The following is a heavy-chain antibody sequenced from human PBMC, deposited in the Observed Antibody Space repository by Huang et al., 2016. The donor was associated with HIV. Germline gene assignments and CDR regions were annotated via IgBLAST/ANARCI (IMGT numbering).Heavy chain of an antibody. D-gene: IGHD3-22*01. CDR2: INSDGGSS. Sequence: EVQLVESGGGLVQPGGSLRLSCAASGFTFSRYWMHWVRQAPGKGLVWVSRINSDGGSSGYADSVKGRFTVSRDNAKTTLYLQMNRLRAEDTAVYYCVRDPRIQSWLNYFDYWGQGTLVSVSS. CDR1: GFTFSRYW. CDR3: VRDPRIQSWLNYFDY. J-gene: IGHJ4*02. V-gene: IGHV3-74*01.